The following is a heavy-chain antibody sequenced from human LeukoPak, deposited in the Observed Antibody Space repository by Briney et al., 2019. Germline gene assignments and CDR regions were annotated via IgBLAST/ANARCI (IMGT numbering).Heavy chain of an antibody. CDR1: GFTFSLYS. J-gene: IGHJ5*02. D-gene: IGHD6-13*01. V-gene: IGHV3-21*01. Sequence: PGGSLRLSCAASGFTFSLYSMNWVRQAPGKGLEWVSSITSTSSDINYADSVKGRFTISRDNAKNSMYLQMNSLRAEDTAVYYCARDRYNSSWYWFDPWGQGTLVTVSS. CDR2: ITSTSSDI. CDR3: ARDRYNSSWYWFDP.